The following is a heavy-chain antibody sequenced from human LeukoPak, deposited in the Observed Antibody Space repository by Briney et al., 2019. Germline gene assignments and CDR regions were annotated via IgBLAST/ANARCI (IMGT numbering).Heavy chain of an antibody. CDR2: IYYSGST. CDR3: ARALSGTYGLFQH. J-gene: IGHJ1*01. Sequence: SETLSLTCTVSGGSISNYYWSWIRQPPGKGLEWIGYIYYSGSTYYNPSLRSRVTVSVDTSKNQFSLNLNSVTAADTAVYYCARALSGTYGLFQHWGQGTLVTVSA. CDR1: GGSISNYY. V-gene: IGHV4-59*01. D-gene: IGHD1-26*01.